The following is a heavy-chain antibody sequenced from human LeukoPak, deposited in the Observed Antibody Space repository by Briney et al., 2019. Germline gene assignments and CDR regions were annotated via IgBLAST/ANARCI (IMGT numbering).Heavy chain of an antibody. J-gene: IGHJ4*02. D-gene: IGHD6-13*01. CDR1: GYSISSGYY. Sequence: SETLSLTCAVSGYSISSGYYWGWIRQPPGKGLEWIGSIFHSGSTYYNPYLKSRITISVDTSKNQFSLKLSSVTAADTAVYYCARTTYSSSWYYLDYWGQGTLVTVSS. V-gene: IGHV4-38-2*01. CDR2: IFHSGST. CDR3: ARTTYSSSWYYLDY.